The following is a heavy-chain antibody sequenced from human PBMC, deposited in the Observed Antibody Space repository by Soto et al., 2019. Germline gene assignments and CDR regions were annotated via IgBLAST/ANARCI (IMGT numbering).Heavy chain of an antibody. CDR2: IYYSGST. V-gene: IGHV4-59*01. CDR1: GGSISSYY. CDR3: ARGLGGIAVAGTGSWFDP. D-gene: IGHD6-19*01. J-gene: IGHJ5*02. Sequence: PSETLSLTCTVSGGSISSYYWSWIRQPPGKGLEWTGYIYYSGSTNYNPSLKSRVTISVDTSKNQFSLKLSSVTAADTAVYYCARGLGGIAVAGTGSWFDPWGQGTLVTVSS.